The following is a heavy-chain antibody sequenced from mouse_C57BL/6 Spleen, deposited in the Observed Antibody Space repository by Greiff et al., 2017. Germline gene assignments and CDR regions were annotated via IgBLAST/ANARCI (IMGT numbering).Heavy chain of an antibody. V-gene: IGHV1-22*01. CDR1: GYTFTDYN. J-gene: IGHJ2*01. D-gene: IGHD1-1*01. Sequence: VQLQQSGPELVKPGASVKMSCKASGYTFTDYNMHWVKQSHGKSLEWIGYINPNNGGTSYNQKFKGKATLTVNKSSSTAYMELRSLTSEDSAVYYCARCLITTVVASYYFDYWGQGTTLTVSS. CDR2: INPNNGGT. CDR3: ARCLITTVVASYYFDY.